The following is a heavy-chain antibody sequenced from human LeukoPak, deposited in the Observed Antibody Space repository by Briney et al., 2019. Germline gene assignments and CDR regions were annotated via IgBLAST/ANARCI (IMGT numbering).Heavy chain of an antibody. CDR2: IWYDGVNK. J-gene: IGHJ4*02. CDR3: AREGIVATLDY. V-gene: IGHV3-33*01. D-gene: IGHD5-12*01. Sequence: GRTLRLSCAASGFSFSNYGMHWVREAPGKGQEWVAGIWYDGVNKYYADSVKGRFTISRDMPKNTLYLQMNSLRAEDTAVYYCAREGIVATLDYWGQGTLVTVSS. CDR1: GFSFSNYG.